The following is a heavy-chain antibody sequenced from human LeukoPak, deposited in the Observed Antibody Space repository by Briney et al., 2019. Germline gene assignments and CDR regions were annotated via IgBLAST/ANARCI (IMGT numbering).Heavy chain of an antibody. Sequence: PSETLSLTCTVPGGSISSGGYYWSWIRQPPGKGLEWIGYIYYSGSTNYNPSLKSRVTISVDTSKNQFSLKLSSVTAADTAVYYCARHLYSSSSDFDYWGQGTLVTVSS. J-gene: IGHJ4*02. CDR2: IYYSGST. D-gene: IGHD6-6*01. CDR1: GGSISSGGYY. V-gene: IGHV4-61*08. CDR3: ARHLYSSSSDFDY.